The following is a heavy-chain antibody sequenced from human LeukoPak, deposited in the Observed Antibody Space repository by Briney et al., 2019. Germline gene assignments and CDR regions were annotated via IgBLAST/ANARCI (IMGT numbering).Heavy chain of an antibody. J-gene: IGHJ5*01. CDR1: GGSISSYY. V-gene: IGHV4-59*01. D-gene: IGHD4/OR15-4a*01. CDR2: IYYSGST. CDR3: VRHDGRGGATMGAFDS. Sequence: SETLSLTCTVSGGSISSYYWSWIRQPPGKGLEWIGYIYYSGSTNYNPSLKSRVTISVDTSKNQFSLKLSSVTAADTAVYYCVRHDGRGGATMGAFDSWGQGSLVTVSS.